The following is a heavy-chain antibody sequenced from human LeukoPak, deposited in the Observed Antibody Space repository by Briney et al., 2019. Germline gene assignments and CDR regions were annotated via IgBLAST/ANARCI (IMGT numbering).Heavy chain of an antibody. V-gene: IGHV3-7*05. Sequence: GGSLRLSCAASGFIFSSYWMNWVRQAPGKGLEWVANIKEDGSAKYYVDFVKGRFTISRDNAKNSLYLQMNSLRAEDTAVYYCVMDMDVWGQGTTVTVSS. J-gene: IGHJ6*02. CDR2: IKEDGSAK. CDR3: VMDMDV. CDR1: GFIFSSYW.